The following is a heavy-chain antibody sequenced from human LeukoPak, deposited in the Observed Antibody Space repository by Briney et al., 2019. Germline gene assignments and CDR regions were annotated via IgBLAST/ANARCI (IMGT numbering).Heavy chain of an antibody. CDR1: DDSISNYY. Sequence: PSGTLSLTCIVSDDSISNYYWTWIRQSPGKGLEWIGCIYYSGTTVYNPSLKSRVAISFDMSKNQVSLRLTSVTTADTAVYYCARGSGNSWHFDYWGQGILVTVSS. V-gene: IGHV4-59*01. CDR2: IYYSGTT. CDR3: ARGSGNSWHFDY. D-gene: IGHD6-13*01. J-gene: IGHJ4*02.